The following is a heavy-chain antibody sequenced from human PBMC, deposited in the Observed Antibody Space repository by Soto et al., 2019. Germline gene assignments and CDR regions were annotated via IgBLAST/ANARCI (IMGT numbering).Heavy chain of an antibody. CDR1: RYTFSNYG. CDR2: ISLYSDGT. Sequence: ASVNVSFKTSRYTFSNYGITWVRQAPGQPLEWLGWISLYSDGTDYAQKFQGRVSMTTDTSTTTAYMELRSLRSDDTAVYYCARVVPGAEAWFGPWGQGTLVTVSS. D-gene: IGHD2-2*01. J-gene: IGHJ5*02. CDR3: ARVVPGAEAWFGP. V-gene: IGHV1-18*01.